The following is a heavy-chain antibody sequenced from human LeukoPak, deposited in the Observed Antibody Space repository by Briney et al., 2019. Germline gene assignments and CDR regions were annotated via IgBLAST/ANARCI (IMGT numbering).Heavy chain of an antibody. CDR1: GFTFSSHA. J-gene: IGHJ4*02. CDR2: LSGSGYNT. V-gene: IGHV3-23*01. D-gene: IGHD3-10*01. CDR3: AKDTDYFGSGSESLGFAH. Sequence: GGSLRLSCAASGFTFSSHALSWVRQAPGKGLEWVSSLSGSGYNTYYADSAKGRFTISRDNSKNTVYLQMNSLRAEDTAVYYCAKDTDYFGSGSESLGFAHWGQGTLVTVSS.